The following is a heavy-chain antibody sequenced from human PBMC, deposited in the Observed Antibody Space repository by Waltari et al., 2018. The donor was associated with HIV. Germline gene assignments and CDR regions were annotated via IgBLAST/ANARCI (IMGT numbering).Heavy chain of an antibody. D-gene: IGHD3-10*01. CDR2: ISWNSGNI. J-gene: IGHJ6*02. Sequence: EVQLVESGGGLVQPGRSLRLSCAASGFTFEDYAMHWVRQAPGKGLEWVSGISWNSGNINYADSVKGRFTISRDNAKNSLYLQLNSLRAEDTALYYCAKDILYGSGSYIDDFYYVMDVWGQGP. CDR1: GFTFEDYA. CDR3: AKDILYGSGSYIDDFYYVMDV. V-gene: IGHV3-9*01.